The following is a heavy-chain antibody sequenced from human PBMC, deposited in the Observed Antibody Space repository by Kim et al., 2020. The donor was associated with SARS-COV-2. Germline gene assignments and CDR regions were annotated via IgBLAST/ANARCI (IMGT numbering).Heavy chain of an antibody. Sequence: SETLSLTCTVSGGSVSSGSYYWSWIRQPPGKGLEWIGYIYYSGSTNYNPSLKSRVTISVDTSKNQFSLKLSSVTAADTAVYYCATVGGYDSSYFDYWGQGTLVTVSS. CDR1: GGSVSSGSYY. CDR2: IYYSGST. CDR3: ATVGGYDSSYFDY. D-gene: IGHD5-12*01. J-gene: IGHJ4*02. V-gene: IGHV4-61*01.